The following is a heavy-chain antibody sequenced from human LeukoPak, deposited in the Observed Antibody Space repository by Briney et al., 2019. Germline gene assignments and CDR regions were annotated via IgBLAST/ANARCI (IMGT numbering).Heavy chain of an antibody. V-gene: IGHV1-2*02. CDR2: INPNSGGT. D-gene: IGHD3-22*01. CDR1: GYTFTNYY. Sequence: ASVPVSYKACGYTFTNYYMHWVRQAPGQGLAWMGWINPNSGGTNYAQKFQGRVTITRDTSISTAYMELSRLRSDHTAVYYCAPDSSGYYYFDYWGQGTLVTVSS. CDR3: APDSSGYYYFDY. J-gene: IGHJ4*02.